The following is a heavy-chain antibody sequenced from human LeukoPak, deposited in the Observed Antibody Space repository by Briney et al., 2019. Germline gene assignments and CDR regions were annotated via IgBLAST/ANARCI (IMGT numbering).Heavy chain of an antibody. Sequence: GGSLRLSCAASGFTFSTYSMNWVRQAPGKGLEWVSSISSSSSYIFYSDSVRGRFTISRDNAKNSLYLQMNSLRAEDTAVYYCARDYDFWSGFNYYGMDVWGQGTTVTVSS. D-gene: IGHD3-3*01. CDR2: ISSSSSYI. V-gene: IGHV3-21*01. CDR1: GFTFSTYS. CDR3: ARDYDFWSGFNYYGMDV. J-gene: IGHJ6*02.